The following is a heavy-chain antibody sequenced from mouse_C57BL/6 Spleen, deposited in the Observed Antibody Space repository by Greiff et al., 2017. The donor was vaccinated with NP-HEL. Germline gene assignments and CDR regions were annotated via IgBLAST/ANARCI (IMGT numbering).Heavy chain of an antibody. D-gene: IGHD1-1*01. CDR3: ARGNYEAY. Sequence: VKLMESGAELVKPGASVKISCKASGYAFSSYWMNWVKQRPGKGLEWIGQIYPGDGDTNYNGKFKGKATLTADKSSSTAYMQLSSLTSDDSAVYFGARGNYEAYLGQGTTLTVSS. V-gene: IGHV1-80*01. CDR1: GYAFSSYW. CDR2: IYPGDGDT. J-gene: IGHJ2*01.